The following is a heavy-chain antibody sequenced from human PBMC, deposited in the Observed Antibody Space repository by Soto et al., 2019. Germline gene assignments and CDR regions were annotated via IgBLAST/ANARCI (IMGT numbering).Heavy chain of an antibody. Sequence: GGSLRLSCAASGFSFDDYAMHWVRQAPGRGLEWVSGITWSSGYIGYADSVKGRFTIPKDNAKNSLYLKMNSLRPEDTAVYYCAKGTYDSSGYYTAPDYWGQGTLVTVSS. D-gene: IGHD3-22*01. J-gene: IGHJ4*02. CDR2: ITWSSGYI. CDR1: GFSFDDYA. CDR3: AKGTYDSSGYYTAPDY. V-gene: IGHV3-9*01.